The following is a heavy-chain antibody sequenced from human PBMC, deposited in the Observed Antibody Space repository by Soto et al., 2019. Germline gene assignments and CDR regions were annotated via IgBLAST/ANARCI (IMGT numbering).Heavy chain of an antibody. CDR3: ARGSAPIAVAGTYYFDY. D-gene: IGHD6-19*01. CDR2: TYYRSKWYN. V-gene: IGHV6-1*01. Sequence: PSQTLSLTCAISGDSASSNSAAWNWIRQSPSRGLEWLGRTYYRSKWYNDYAVSVKSRITINPDTSKNQFSLQLNSVTPEDTAVYYCARGSAPIAVAGTYYFDYWGQGTLVTVSS. J-gene: IGHJ4*02. CDR1: GDSASSNSAA.